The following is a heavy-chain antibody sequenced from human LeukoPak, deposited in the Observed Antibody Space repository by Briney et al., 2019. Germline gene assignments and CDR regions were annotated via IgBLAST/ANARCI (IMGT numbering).Heavy chain of an antibody. Sequence: PSETLSLTCTVSGYSISSGYYWGWIRQPPGKGLEWIGSIYHSGSTYYNPSLKSRVTISVDTSKNQFSLKLSSVTAADTAVYYCARVVGREVEYYFDYWGQGTLVTVSS. CDR3: ARVVGREVEYYFDY. D-gene: IGHD2-15*01. CDR2: IYHSGST. J-gene: IGHJ4*02. V-gene: IGHV4-38-2*02. CDR1: GYSISSGYY.